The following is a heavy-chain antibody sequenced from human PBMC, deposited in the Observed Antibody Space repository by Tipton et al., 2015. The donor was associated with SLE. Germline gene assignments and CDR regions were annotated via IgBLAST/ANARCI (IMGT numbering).Heavy chain of an antibody. Sequence: SLRLSCAASGFTFSDYYMSWIRQAPGKGLEWVSYISSSGSTIYYADSVKGRFTISRDNAKNSLYLQMNSLRAEDTAVYYCARHNGYDYIWGSYRNEGWFDPWGQGTLVTVSS. J-gene: IGHJ5*02. D-gene: IGHD3-16*02. CDR2: ISSSGSTI. V-gene: IGHV3-11*04. CDR1: GFTFSDYY. CDR3: ARHNGYDYIWGSYRNEGWFDP.